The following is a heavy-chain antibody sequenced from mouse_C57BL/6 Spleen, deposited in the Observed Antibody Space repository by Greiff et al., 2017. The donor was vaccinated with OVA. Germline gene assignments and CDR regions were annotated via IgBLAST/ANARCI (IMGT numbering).Heavy chain of an antibody. V-gene: IGHV1-80*01. Sequence: QVQLQQSGAELVKPGASVKISCKASGYAFSSYWMNWVKQRPGKGLEWIGQIYPGDGDTNYNGKFKGKATLTADKSSSTAYMQLSSLTSEDSAVYFCARGSITTVVAPYAMDYWGQGTPVTVSS. CDR3: ARGSITTVVAPYAMDY. CDR2: IYPGDGDT. J-gene: IGHJ4*01. CDR1: GYAFSSYW. D-gene: IGHD1-1*01.